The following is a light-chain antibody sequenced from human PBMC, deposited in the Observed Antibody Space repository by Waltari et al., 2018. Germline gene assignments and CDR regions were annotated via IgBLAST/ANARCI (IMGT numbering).Light chain of an antibody. Sequence: QSALPQPPSVSWSPGPSVTISCTGTNNDVGRSNRDSWYQQAPGTAPKLIMYEVSDRPSGVPHRFSGSKSGDTASLTISGLQAEDEGHYYCASFIDTTTVTFGGGTKLTVL. CDR2: EVS. CDR3: ASFIDTTTVT. V-gene: IGLV2-18*02. J-gene: IGLJ3*02. CDR1: NNDVGRSNR.